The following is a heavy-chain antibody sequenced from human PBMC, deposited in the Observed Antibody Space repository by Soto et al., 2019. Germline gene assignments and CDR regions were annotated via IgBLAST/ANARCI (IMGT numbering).Heavy chain of an antibody. J-gene: IGHJ6*02. V-gene: IGHV4-34*01. CDR1: GGSFSGYY. CDR2: INHSGST. Sequence: SETLSLTCAVYGGSFSGYYWSWIRQPPGKGLEWIGEINHSGSTNYNPSLKSRVTISVDTSKNQFSLKLNSVTAADTAVYYCASGRFLEWLLYPNSYYYSGMDVWGQGTTVTVSS. D-gene: IGHD3-3*01. CDR3: ASGRFLEWLLYPNSYYYSGMDV.